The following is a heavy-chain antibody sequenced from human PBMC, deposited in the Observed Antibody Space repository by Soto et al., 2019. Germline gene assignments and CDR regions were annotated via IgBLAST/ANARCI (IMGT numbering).Heavy chain of an antibody. CDR1: GFTFSSYA. D-gene: IGHD3-22*01. V-gene: IGHV3-23*01. Sequence: TGGSLRLSCAASGFTFSSYAMSWVRQAPGKGLEWVSVISGGGGTTYYAESVKGRFTISRDNSKKTVHLQMNSLRAEDTAVYYCAKLGTYYFDSSGYYLFEYWGQGTLVTVSS. J-gene: IGHJ4*02. CDR2: ISGGGGTT. CDR3: AKLGTYYFDSSGYYLFEY.